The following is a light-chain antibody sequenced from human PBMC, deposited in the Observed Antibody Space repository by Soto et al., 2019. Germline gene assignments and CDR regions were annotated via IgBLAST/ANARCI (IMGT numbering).Light chain of an antibody. CDR2: DAS. CDR1: QRVSSY. V-gene: IGKV3-11*01. Sequence: EIVLTQSPATLSLSPGERATLSCRASQRVSSYLAWYQQKPAQAPRLLIYDASNRATGIPARFSGSGSGTDFTLTISSLEPEDFAVYSCQQRSNWPPIFSFGPGIKVDIK. J-gene: IGKJ3*01. CDR3: QQRSNWPPIFS.